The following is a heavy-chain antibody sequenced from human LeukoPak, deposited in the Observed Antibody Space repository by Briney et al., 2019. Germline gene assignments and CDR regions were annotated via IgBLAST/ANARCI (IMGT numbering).Heavy chain of an antibody. Sequence: ASVKVSCKASGYTFTNYAMNWVRQAPGQGLEWMGWINTNTGNPTYAQGFTGRFVFSLDTSVSTAYLQISSLKAEDTAVYYCARAPWWYCSGGSCFYFDYWGQGTLVTVSS. CDR2: INTNTGNP. CDR3: ARAPWWYCSGGSCFYFDY. CDR1: GYTFTNYA. V-gene: IGHV7-4-1*02. J-gene: IGHJ4*02. D-gene: IGHD2-15*01.